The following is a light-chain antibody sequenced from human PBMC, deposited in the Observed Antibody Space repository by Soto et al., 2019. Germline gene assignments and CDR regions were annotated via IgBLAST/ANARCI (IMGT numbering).Light chain of an antibody. CDR2: DNN. CDR1: RYNIGNNY. Sequence: QSELTQPPSVSAAPGQKVTISCSGSRYNIGNNYVSWYQHLPGAAPKLLIYDNNQRPSGIPDRFSGSKSGTSATLGITGLQTGDEADYYCATWDSSLRAGVFGGGTKVTVL. J-gene: IGLJ2*01. CDR3: ATWDSSLRAGV. V-gene: IGLV1-51*01.